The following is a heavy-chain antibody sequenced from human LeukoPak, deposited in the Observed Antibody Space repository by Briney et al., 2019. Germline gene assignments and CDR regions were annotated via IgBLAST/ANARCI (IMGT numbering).Heavy chain of an antibody. CDR1: GYTFTSYY. Sequence: GASVKVSCKASGYTFTSYYMHWVRQAPGQGLEWMGIINPSGGSTSYAQKFQGRVTMTRDTSTSTVCMELSSLRSEDTAVYYCARDLTVPLPWGPTKGMDYFDYWGQGTLVTVSS. CDR3: ARDLTVPLPWGPTKGMDYFDY. V-gene: IGHV1-46*01. CDR2: INPSGGST. D-gene: IGHD2-21*02. J-gene: IGHJ4*02.